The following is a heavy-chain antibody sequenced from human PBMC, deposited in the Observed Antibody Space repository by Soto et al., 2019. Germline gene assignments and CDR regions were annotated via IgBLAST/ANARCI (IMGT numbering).Heavy chain of an antibody. CDR2: TYYRSKWYN. D-gene: IGHD6-6*01. V-gene: IGHV6-1*01. CDR1: GDSVSSNSAA. J-gene: IGHJ6*03. Sequence: KQSQTLSLTCAISGDSVSSNSAAWNWIRQSPSRGLEWLGRTYYRSKWYNDYAVSVKSRITINPDTSKNQFSLQLNSVTPEDTAVYYCARDPAAARLISGYYYYMDVWGKGTTVTVSS. CDR3: ARDPAAARLISGYYYYMDV.